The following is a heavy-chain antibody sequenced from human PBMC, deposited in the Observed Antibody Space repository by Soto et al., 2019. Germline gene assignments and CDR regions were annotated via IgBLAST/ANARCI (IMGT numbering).Heavy chain of an antibody. D-gene: IGHD6-13*01. Sequence: AGGSLRLSCAASGFTFSSYAMHWVRQAPGKGLEWVAVISYDGSNKYYADSVKGRFTISRDNSKNTLYLQMNSLRAEDTAVYYCARVGGIAAAGPARDYWGQGTLVTVS. CDR3: ARVGGIAAAGPARDY. J-gene: IGHJ4*02. CDR2: ISYDGSNK. V-gene: IGHV3-30-3*01. CDR1: GFTFSSYA.